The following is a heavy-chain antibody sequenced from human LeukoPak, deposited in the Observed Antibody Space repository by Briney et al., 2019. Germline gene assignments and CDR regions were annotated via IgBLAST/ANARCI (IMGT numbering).Heavy chain of an antibody. CDR1: GFTFSSYG. CDR2: IRYDGSNK. D-gene: IGHD6-19*01. J-gene: IGHJ4*02. V-gene: IGHV3-30*02. CDR3: AKDRSSGWYLGSFAV. Sequence: PGGSLRLSCAASGFTFSSYGMHWVRQAPGKGLEWVAFIRYDGSNKYYADSVKGRFTISRDNSKNTLYLQMNSLRAEDTAVYYCAKDRSSGWYLGSFAVWGQGTLVTVSS.